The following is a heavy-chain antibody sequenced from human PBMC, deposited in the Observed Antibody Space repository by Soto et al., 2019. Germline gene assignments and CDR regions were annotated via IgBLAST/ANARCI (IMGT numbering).Heavy chain of an antibody. J-gene: IGHJ6*02. V-gene: IGHV3-7*03. Sequence: GGSLSLSCAASGFTFSSYWMSWVRQAPGKGLEWVANIKQDGSEKYYVDSVKGRFTISRDNAKNSLYLQMNSLRAEDTAVYYCAREHLLVLRFLEWQYNKSPMDVWGQGTTVTVSS. CDR2: IKQDGSEK. CDR1: GFTFSSYW. D-gene: IGHD3-3*01. CDR3: AREHLLVLRFLEWQYNKSPMDV.